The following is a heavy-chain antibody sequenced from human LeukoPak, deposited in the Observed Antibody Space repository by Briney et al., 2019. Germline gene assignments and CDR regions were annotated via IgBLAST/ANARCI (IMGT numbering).Heavy chain of an antibody. CDR2: ISGSGGST. J-gene: IGHJ3*02. CDR1: GFTFSSYA. V-gene: IGHV3-23*01. D-gene: IGHD3-9*01. CDR3: AKAGHYDILTGYLDDAFDI. Sequence: GGSLRLSCAASGFTFSSYAMSWVRQAPGKGLEWVSAISGSGGSTYYADSVKGRFTISRDNSKNTLYLQMNSLRAEDKAVYYCAKAGHYDILTGYLDDAFDIWGQGTVVTVSS.